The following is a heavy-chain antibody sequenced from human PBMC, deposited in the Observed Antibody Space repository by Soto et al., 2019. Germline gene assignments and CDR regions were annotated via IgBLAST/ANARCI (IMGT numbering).Heavy chain of an antibody. CDR1: GGSFNGYY. J-gene: IGHJ4*02. Sequence: SETLSLTCAVYGGSFNGYYWSWIRQPPGKGPEWIGDINHSGSTNYNPSLKSRVTISVDTSKNQFSLKLRSVTAADMAVFYCARASDKYYFDSWGQGTQVTVSS. V-gene: IGHV4-34*01. CDR2: INHSGST. CDR3: ARASDKYYFDS.